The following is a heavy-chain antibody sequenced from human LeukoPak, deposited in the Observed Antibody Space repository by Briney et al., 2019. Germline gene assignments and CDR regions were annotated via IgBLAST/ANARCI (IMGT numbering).Heavy chain of an antibody. V-gene: IGHV3-23*01. CDR2: VDGGGGGT. CDR3: ARGPGSSGGAYVGDY. J-gene: IGHJ4*01. Sequence: GGSLGLSCAASGFTLSSYAMTWVRQAPGRGLEWVSSVDGGGGGTYYADSVKGRFTISRDNSKSTLYLQMSSLRAEDTAVYYCARGPGSSGGAYVGDYWGHGTLVTVSS. D-gene: IGHD3-22*01. CDR1: GFTLSSYA.